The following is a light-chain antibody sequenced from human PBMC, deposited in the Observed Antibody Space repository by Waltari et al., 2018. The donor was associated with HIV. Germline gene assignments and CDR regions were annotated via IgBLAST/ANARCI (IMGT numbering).Light chain of an antibody. J-gene: IGKJ2*01. V-gene: IGKV1-39*01. CDR1: QKISTY. CDR2: SAS. Sequence: DVQMTQSPSSLPASVGDSVNITCRASQKISTYLNWYQHRPGLAPKRLIYSASSVHTGAPPRFSGSGSGTDFTLSNSSRRREDFATYYCQQSYTTPLTFGQGTRLEI. CDR3: QQSYTTPLT.